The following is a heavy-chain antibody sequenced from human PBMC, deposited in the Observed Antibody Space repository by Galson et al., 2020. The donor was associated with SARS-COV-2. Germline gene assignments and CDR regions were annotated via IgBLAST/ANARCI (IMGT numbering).Heavy chain of an antibody. CDR1: GGSINTGDFY. D-gene: IGHD1-26*01. V-gene: IGHV4-61*02. CDR2: IYISGSTSGRT. CDR3: ARESRWDRYFDY. J-gene: IGHJ4*02. Sequence: SETLSLTCAVSGGSINTGDFYWSWIRQPAGKGLEWIGRIYISGSTSGRTNYNPSLKTRVTISEDTSRNQISLKLTSVTAADTAMYYCARESRWDRYFDYWGQGNLVTVSA.